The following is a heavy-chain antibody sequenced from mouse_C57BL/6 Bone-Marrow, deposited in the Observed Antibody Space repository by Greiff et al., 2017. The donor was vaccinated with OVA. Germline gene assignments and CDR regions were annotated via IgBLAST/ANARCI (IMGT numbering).Heavy chain of an antibody. CDR2: IRSKSNNYAT. D-gene: IGHD2-3*01. CDR3: VRHRGLLKFAY. V-gene: IGHV10-1*01. Sequence: GGGLVQPKGSLKLSCAASGFSFNTYAMNWVRQAPGKGLEWVARIRSKSNNYATYYADSVKDRFTISRDDSESMLYLQMNNLKTEDTAMYYCVRHRGLLKFAYWGQGTLVTVSA. J-gene: IGHJ3*01. CDR1: GFSFNTYA.